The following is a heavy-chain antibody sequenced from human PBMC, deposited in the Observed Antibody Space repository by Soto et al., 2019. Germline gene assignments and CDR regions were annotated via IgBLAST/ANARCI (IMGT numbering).Heavy chain of an antibody. Sequence: ASVKVSCKASGYTFTSYAMHCVRQAPGQRHEWMGWINAGNGNTKYSQKFQGRVTITRDTSASTAYMELSSLRSEDTAVYYCAGSRGYSYGYDYYGMDVWGQGTTVTVSS. J-gene: IGHJ6*02. CDR3: AGSRGYSYGYDYYGMDV. D-gene: IGHD5-18*01. V-gene: IGHV1-3*01. CDR2: INAGNGNT. CDR1: GYTFTSYA.